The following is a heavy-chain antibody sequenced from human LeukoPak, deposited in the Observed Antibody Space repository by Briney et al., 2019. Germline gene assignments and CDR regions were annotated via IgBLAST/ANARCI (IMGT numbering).Heavy chain of an antibody. D-gene: IGHD4-17*01. Sequence: PGGSLRLSCAASGFTFSSSAMSWVRQAPGKGLEWVSAISGSGGSTYYADSVKGRFAISRDNSKNTLYLQMNSLRAEDTAVYYCAKDSYGDYVTVDYWGQGTLVTVSS. V-gene: IGHV3-23*01. CDR3: AKDSYGDYVTVDY. CDR1: GFTFSSSA. J-gene: IGHJ4*02. CDR2: ISGSGGST.